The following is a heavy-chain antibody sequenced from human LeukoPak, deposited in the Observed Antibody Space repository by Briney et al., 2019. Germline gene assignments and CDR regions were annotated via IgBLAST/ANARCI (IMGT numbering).Heavy chain of an antibody. CDR3: ASPGSSLTGGPI. J-gene: IGHJ4*02. Sequence: GGPLRLSCAASGFTFSSYSMNWVRQAPGKGLEWVSSIGSSSTYIKYADSVKGRFTISRDNALNSLYLEMNNLRAEDTAFYYCASPGSSLTGGPIWGQGSLVTVSS. D-gene: IGHD3-9*01. CDR1: GFTFSSYS. V-gene: IGHV3-21*01. CDR2: IGSSSTYI.